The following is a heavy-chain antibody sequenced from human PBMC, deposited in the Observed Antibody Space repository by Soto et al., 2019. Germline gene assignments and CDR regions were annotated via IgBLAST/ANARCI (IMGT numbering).Heavy chain of an antibody. V-gene: IGHV4-59*01. CDR2: VYNSGST. CDR1: GGSISSYH. J-gene: IGHJ6*03. Sequence: QVQLQESGPGLVKPSETLSLTCTVSGGSISSYHWSWIRQPPGKGLEWIGEVYNSGSTNYNPSLKTRVTISADTSKNHLSLSLSSVTAADTAVYFCAREMGYCTTTSCHAGTLYYYMDVWGKGTPVTVSS. D-gene: IGHD2-2*01. CDR3: AREMGYCTTTSCHAGTLYYYMDV.